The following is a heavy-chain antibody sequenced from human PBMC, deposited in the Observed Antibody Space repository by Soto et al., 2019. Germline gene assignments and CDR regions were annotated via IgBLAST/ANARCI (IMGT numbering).Heavy chain of an antibody. CDR2: IKSKTDGGTT. V-gene: IGHV3-15*01. Sequence: GGSLRLSCAASGFTFSNAWMSWVRQAPGKGLEWVGRIKSKTDGGTTDYAAPVKGRFTISRDDSKNTLYLQMNSLKTEDTAVYYCTTGVYLRYNWNDAAIDIRGQGTMVTVSS. D-gene: IGHD1-1*01. CDR1: GFTFSNAW. CDR3: TTGVYLRYNWNDAAIDI. J-gene: IGHJ3*02.